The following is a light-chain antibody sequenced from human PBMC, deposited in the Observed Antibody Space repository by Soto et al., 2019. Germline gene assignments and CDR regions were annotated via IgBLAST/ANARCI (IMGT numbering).Light chain of an antibody. CDR1: QSVSNNY. J-gene: IGKJ1*01. Sequence: VLTQSPGTLSLSPGERATVSCRASQSVSNNYLAWYQQKPGQAPRLLIYGASNRATGIPDRFSGSGSGTDFTLTISRLEPEDFAVYYCQQYGSSGTFGQGTKVDIK. CDR3: QQYGSSGT. CDR2: GAS. V-gene: IGKV3-20*01.